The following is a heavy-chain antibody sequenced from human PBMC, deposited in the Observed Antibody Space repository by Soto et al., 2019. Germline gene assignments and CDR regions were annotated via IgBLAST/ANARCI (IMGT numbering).Heavy chain of an antibody. V-gene: IGHV1-18*01. CDR1: GYTFTTYG. Sequence: ASVKVSCKASGYTFTTYGISWVRQAPGQGLEWMGWISGYDGRTNFAQKVQDRVTMTEDTSTDTAYMELSSLRSEDTAVYYCATGFLGGGMDYWGQGTLVTVSS. CDR3: ATGFLGGGMDY. CDR2: ISGYDGRT. D-gene: IGHD6-13*01. J-gene: IGHJ4*02.